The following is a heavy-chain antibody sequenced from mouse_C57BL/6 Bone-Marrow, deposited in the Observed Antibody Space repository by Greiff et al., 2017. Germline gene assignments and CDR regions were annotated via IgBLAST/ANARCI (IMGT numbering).Heavy chain of an antibody. J-gene: IGHJ4*01. CDR1: GYTFTDYY. CDR2: IFPGSGST. Sequence: VKLQQSGPELVKPGASVKISCKASGYTFTDYYINWVKQRPGQGLEWIGWIFPGSGSTYYNEKFKGKATLTVDKSSSTAYMLLSSLTSEDSAVYFCARYSYYYGSSFSYAMDYWGQGTSVTVSS. D-gene: IGHD1-1*01. V-gene: IGHV1-75*01. CDR3: ARYSYYYGSSFSYAMDY.